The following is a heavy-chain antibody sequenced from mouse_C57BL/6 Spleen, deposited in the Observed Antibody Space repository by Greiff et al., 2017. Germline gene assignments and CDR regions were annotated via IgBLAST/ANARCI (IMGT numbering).Heavy chain of an antibody. D-gene: IGHD2-3*01. CDR1: GYAFSSYW. CDR2: IYPGDGDT. V-gene: IGHV1-80*01. J-gene: IGHJ3*01. CDR3: ARGGLLLWFAY. Sequence: QVQLQQSGAELVKPGASVKISCKASGYAFSSYWMNWVKQRPGKGLEWIGQIYPGDGDTNYNGKFKGKATLTVDKSSSTAYMQLSSLTSEDSAVYFCARGGLLLWFAYWGQGTLVTVSA.